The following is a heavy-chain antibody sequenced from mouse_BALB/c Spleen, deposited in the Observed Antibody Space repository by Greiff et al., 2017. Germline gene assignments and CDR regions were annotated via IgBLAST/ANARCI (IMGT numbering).Heavy chain of an antibody. J-gene: IGHJ4*01. CDR1: GFTFSSFG. CDR2: ISSGSSTI. CDR3: ARSGVYYYGSSYLYAMDY. D-gene: IGHD1-1*01. V-gene: IGHV5-17*02. Sequence: EVMLVESGGGLVQPGGSRKLSCAASGFTFSSFGMHWVRQAPEKGLEWVAYISSGSSTIYYADTVKGRFTISRDNPKNTLFLQMTSLRSEDTAMYYCARSGVYYYGSSYLYAMDYWGQGTSVTVSS.